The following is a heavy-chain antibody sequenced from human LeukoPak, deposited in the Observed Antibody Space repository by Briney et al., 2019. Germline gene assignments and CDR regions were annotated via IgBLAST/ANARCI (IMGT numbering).Heavy chain of an antibody. D-gene: IGHD3-3*01. CDR1: GGSISSGSYY. V-gene: IGHV4-61*02. J-gene: IGHJ6*03. CDR2: IYTSGST. Sequence: SQTLSLTCTGSGGSISSGSYYWRWLRQPAGTGLEWIGRIYTSGSTNYNPSLKSRVTISVDTSKNQFSLKLSSVTAADTAVYYCARESLEWLNYYYYYMDVWGKGTTVTVSS. CDR3: ARESLEWLNYYYYYMDV.